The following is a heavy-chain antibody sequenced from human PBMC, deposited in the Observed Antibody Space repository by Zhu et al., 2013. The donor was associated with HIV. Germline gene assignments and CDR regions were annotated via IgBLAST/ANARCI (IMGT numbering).Heavy chain of an antibody. D-gene: IGHD6-13*01. Sequence: QVQLVQSGAEVKKPGSSVKVSCKASGGTFSSYAISWVRQAPGQGLEWMGGIIPIFGTANYAQKFQGRVTITADESTSTAYMELSSLRSEDTAVYYCASIAAAAVDYYYYGMGRLGPRDHGHRSP. CDR2: IIPIFGTA. V-gene: IGHV1-69*01. CDR3: ASIAAAAVDYYYYGMGR. J-gene: IGHJ6*02. CDR1: GGTFSSYA.